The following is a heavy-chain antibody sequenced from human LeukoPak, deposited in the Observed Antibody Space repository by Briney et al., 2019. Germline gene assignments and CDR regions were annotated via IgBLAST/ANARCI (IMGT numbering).Heavy chain of an antibody. CDR1: GFTVRDSY. V-gene: IGHV3-53*01. CDR3: AKDISSVGYCSSTSCPSGMDV. D-gene: IGHD2-2*01. J-gene: IGHJ6*02. CDR2: IYVSGTT. Sequence: GRSLRLSCAASGFTVRDSYMSWVRQAPGKRLEWLAFIYVSGTTFYAASVKGRFTISRDNSKNTLYLQMNSLRAEDTAVYYCAKDISSVGYCSSTSCPSGMDVWGQGTTVTVSS.